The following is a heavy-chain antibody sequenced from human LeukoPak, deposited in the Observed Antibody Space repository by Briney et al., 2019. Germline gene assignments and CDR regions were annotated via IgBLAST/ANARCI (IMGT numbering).Heavy chain of an antibody. CDR3: ARVTGRPHSGYDGATFDY. D-gene: IGHD5-12*01. Sequence: GASVKVSCKASGYTFTNYGITWVRQAPGQGLEWMGWINTYNGNTNYAQRLQGRVTMTTDTTTSTAYMELRGLRSEDTAVYYCARVTGRPHSGYDGATFDYWGQGTLVTVSS. J-gene: IGHJ4*02. CDR1: GYTFTNYG. CDR2: INTYNGNT. V-gene: IGHV1-18*01.